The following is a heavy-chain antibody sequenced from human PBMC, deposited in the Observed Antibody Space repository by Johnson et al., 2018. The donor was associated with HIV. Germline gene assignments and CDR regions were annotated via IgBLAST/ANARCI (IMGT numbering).Heavy chain of an antibody. D-gene: IGHD5-12*01. V-gene: IGHV3-30*03. CDR1: GFTFSSYG. J-gene: IGHJ3*01. CDR2: ISYDGRNN. CDR3: ARDRPSKWLRSNDDAFDF. Sequence: QVQLVESGGGVVQPGRSLRLSCAASGFTFSSYGMHWVRQAPGKGLEWEAVISYDGRNNYYADSVKGRFTISRDKSKNTLYLQMNSLRAEDTAVYYCARDRPSKWLRSNDDAFDFWGQGTMVTVSS.